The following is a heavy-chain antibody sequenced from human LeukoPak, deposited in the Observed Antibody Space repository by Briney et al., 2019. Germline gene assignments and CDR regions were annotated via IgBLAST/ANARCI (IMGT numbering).Heavy chain of an antibody. CDR1: GGSIISDY. Sequence: SETLSLTCAVSGGSIISDYWSWIREPPGKGLECIGYIYYIGSTNYNPSLKSRVTISVDTSKNQFSLKLSSVTAADPAVYYCARIRRDGYNDAFDIWGQGTMVTVSS. V-gene: IGHV4-59*01. CDR3: ARIRRDGYNDAFDI. J-gene: IGHJ3*02. CDR2: IYYIGST. D-gene: IGHD5-24*01.